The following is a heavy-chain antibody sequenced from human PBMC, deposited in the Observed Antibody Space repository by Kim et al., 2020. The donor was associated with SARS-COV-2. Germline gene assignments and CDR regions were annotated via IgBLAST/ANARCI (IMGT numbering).Heavy chain of an antibody. V-gene: IGHV4-39*01. CDR3: ARHDGITVGWFDP. D-gene: IGHD1-20*01. J-gene: IGHJ5*02. Sequence: YNPSLKSRVTISVDTSKNQFSLKLSSVTAADTAVYYCARHDGITVGWFDPWGQGTLVTVSS.